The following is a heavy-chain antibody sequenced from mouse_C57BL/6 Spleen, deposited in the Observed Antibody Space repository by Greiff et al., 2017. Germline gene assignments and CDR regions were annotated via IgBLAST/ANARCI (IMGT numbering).Heavy chain of an antibody. J-gene: IGHJ3*01. Sequence: VQLLQSGPELVKPGASVKISCTASGYAFRSSWMNWVQQRPGKGLEWIGRICPGDGDTNYNGKFKGKATLTADNSSSTAYMQLSRLTSEDSAVYFCARSGDYYGRSSPYWGQGTLVTVSA. D-gene: IGHD1-1*01. V-gene: IGHV1-82*01. CDR3: ARSGDYYGRSSPY. CDR2: ICPGDGDT. CDR1: GYAFRSSW.